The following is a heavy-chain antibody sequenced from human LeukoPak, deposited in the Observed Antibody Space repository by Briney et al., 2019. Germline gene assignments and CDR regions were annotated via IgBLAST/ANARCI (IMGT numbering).Heavy chain of an antibody. CDR3: ARDYLGPYYFDY. Sequence: ASVKGSCKASGYTLTYNNISRVRKAPGQGLEWMGWINTKNGDTNYAQKLQGRVTMTTDTSTNTAYMELRSLRSDDTAVYYCARDYLGPYYFDYWGQGTLVTVSS. J-gene: IGHJ4*02. V-gene: IGHV1-18*01. CDR2: INTKNGDT. D-gene: IGHD3-10*01. CDR1: GYTLTYNN.